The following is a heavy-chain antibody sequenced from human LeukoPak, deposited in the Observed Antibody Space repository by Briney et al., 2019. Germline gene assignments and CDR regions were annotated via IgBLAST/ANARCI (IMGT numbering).Heavy chain of an antibody. CDR3: AKRDDYGDLRGLHWFDP. D-gene: IGHD4-17*01. V-gene: IGHV4-61*02. CDR1: GGSLSSGTYY. CDR2: IYPSGRT. Sequence: SETLSLTCTLSGGSLSSGTYYWSWIRLPAGKGLEWIGRIYPSGRTNYNPSLKSRVTISIDTPKHHLSLKQSSGPAADTAVYYCAKRDDYGDLRGLHWFDPWGGGPLVTVSS. J-gene: IGHJ5*02.